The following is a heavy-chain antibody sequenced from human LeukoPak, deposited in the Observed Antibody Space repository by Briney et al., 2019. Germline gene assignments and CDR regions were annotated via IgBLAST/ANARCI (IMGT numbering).Heavy chain of an antibody. J-gene: IGHJ3*02. D-gene: IGHD5-12*01. CDR3: ARNTRPGNSGYKNAFDI. Sequence: SETLSLPGTVSGGSISGSSYYWDGIRQPPGKGLEWFGNLYERGSTWYNPSLTSRVTIPGDTSENHFSLKLASMTRADPAVSFCARNTRPGNSGYKNAFDIWGQGTMVTVSS. V-gene: IGHV4-39*01. CDR1: GGSISGSSYY. CDR2: LYERGST.